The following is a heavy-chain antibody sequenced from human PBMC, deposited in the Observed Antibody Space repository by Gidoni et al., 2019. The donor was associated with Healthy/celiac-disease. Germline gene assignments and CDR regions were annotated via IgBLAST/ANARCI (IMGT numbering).Heavy chain of an antibody. CDR3: ARGSKWELQGVDY. CDR1: GFTFSRYG. Sequence: QVQLVESGGGVVQPGRSLRLFCAASGFTFSRYGMHWVRQAPGKGLEWVAVIWYDGSNKYYADSVKGRFTISRDNSKNTLYLQMNSLRAEDTAVYYCARGSKWELQGVDYWGQGTLVTVSS. CDR2: IWYDGSNK. V-gene: IGHV3-33*01. D-gene: IGHD1-26*01. J-gene: IGHJ4*02.